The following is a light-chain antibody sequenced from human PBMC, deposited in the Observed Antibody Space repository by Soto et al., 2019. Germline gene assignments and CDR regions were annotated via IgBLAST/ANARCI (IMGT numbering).Light chain of an antibody. CDR3: QQYGSSPIT. J-gene: IGKJ5*01. CDR1: QSVNSNY. Sequence: EIVLTQSPGTLSFSPGERATLSCRASQSVNSNYLAWYQQKPGQAPRLLMYETSTRATGIPDRFSGSGSGTDFTLTISRLEPADFAVYYCQQYGSSPITFGQGTRLEIK. CDR2: ETS. V-gene: IGKV3-20*01.